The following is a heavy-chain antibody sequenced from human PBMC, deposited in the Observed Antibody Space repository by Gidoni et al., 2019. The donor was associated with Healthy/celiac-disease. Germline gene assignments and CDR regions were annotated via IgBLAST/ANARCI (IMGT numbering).Heavy chain of an antibody. CDR1: GGSISSSSYY. V-gene: IGHV4-39*07. CDR3: ARDYSSSWVRWFDP. Sequence: QLQLPESGPGLVKPSETLSLTCTVSGGSISSSSYYWCWIRQPPGKGLEWIGSIYYSGSTYYNPSLKSRVTISVDTSKNQFSLKLSSVTAADTAVYYCARDYSSSWVRWFDPWGQGTLVTVSS. J-gene: IGHJ5*02. CDR2: IYYSGST. D-gene: IGHD6-13*01.